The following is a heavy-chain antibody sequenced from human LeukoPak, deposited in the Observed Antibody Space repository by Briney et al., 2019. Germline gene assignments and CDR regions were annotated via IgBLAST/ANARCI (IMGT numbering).Heavy chain of an antibody. CDR2: INHSGST. CDR1: GGSFSGYY. V-gene: IGHV4-34*01. Sequence: PSETLSLTCAVYGGSFSGYYWSWIRQPPGKGLEWIGEINHSGSTNYNPSLKSRVTISVDKSKNQFSLKLSSVTAADTAVYYCARLTYSSSWYPRCFDYWGQGTLVTVSS. J-gene: IGHJ4*02. D-gene: IGHD6-13*01. CDR3: ARLTYSSSWYPRCFDY.